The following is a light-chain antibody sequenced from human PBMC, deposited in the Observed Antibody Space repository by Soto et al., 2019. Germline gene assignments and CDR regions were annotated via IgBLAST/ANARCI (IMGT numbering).Light chain of an antibody. CDR3: CSYAGSYTWV. V-gene: IGLV2-11*01. Sequence: QSALTQPRSVSGSPGQSVTISCTGTSSDVGGYNYVSWYQQHPGKAPKLMIYDXXKXPXXVPDRFSGSKSGXXXXXTISGLQAEDEADYYCCSYAGSYTWVFGGGTKLTVL. CDR2: DXX. J-gene: IGLJ3*02. CDR1: SSDVGGYNY.